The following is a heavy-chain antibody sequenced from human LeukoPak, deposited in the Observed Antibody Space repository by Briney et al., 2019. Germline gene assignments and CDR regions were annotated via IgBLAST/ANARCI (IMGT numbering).Heavy chain of an antibody. J-gene: IGHJ4*02. CDR1: GFTFSSYW. CDR3: AAGYCSGGSCPLYY. Sequence: GGSLRLSCAASGFTFSSYWMHWVRQAPGKGLVWVSRINSDGSSTSYADSVKGRFTISRDNAKNTLYLQMKSLRAEDTAVYYCAAGYCSGGSCPLYYWGQGTLVTVSS. V-gene: IGHV3-74*01. CDR2: INSDGSST. D-gene: IGHD2-15*01.